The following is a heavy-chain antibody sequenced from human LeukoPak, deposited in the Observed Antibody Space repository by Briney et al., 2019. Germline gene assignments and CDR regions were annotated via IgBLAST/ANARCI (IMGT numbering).Heavy chain of an antibody. V-gene: IGHV1-18*01. CDR2: ISANDGNT. Sequence: ASVKVSCKASGYTFTSYGISWVRQAPGQGLEWMGWISANDGNTDYPQKLQGRVTMTTNTSTSTAYMELRSLRSDDTAVYYCARESHVTREDYWGQGTLVTVSS. D-gene: IGHD3-10*01. CDR3: ARESHVTREDY. J-gene: IGHJ4*02. CDR1: GYTFTSYG.